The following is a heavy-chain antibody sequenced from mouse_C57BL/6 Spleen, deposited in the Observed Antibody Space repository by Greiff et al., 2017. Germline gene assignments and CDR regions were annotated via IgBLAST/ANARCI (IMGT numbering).Heavy chain of an antibody. CDR2: ISYDGSN. J-gene: IGHJ2*01. Sequence: EVQLVESGPGLVKPSQSLSLTCSVTGYSITSGYYWNWIRQFPGNKLEWMGYISYDGSNNYNPSLKNRISITRDTSKNQFFLKLNSVTTEDTATYYCARDLYYGNFFDYWGQGTTLTVSS. V-gene: IGHV3-6*01. D-gene: IGHD2-1*01. CDR3: ARDLYYGNFFDY. CDR1: GYSITSGYY.